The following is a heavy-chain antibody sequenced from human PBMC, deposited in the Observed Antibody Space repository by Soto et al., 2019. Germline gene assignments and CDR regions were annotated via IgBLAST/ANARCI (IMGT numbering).Heavy chain of an antibody. CDR1: GGSFSSSTYY. CDR2: MYSGGNT. CDR3: ARQPYDSTGYYYGA. V-gene: IGHV4-39*01. Sequence: QQQLQESGPGLVKPSETLSLTCTVSGGSFSSSTYYWGWIRQPPGKGLEWIGSMYSGGNTYYNPSLKSRVTVSVDTSKNHFSLKLTSVTAADTAMYYCARQPYDSTGYYYGAWGQGTLVTVSS. J-gene: IGHJ5*02. D-gene: IGHD3-22*01.